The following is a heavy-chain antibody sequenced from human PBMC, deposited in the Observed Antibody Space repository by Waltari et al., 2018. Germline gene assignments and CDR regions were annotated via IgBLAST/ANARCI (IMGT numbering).Heavy chain of an antibody. D-gene: IGHD2-15*01. Sequence: QVQLQQWGAGLLKPSETLSLTCAVYGGSFSGYYWSWIRQPPGKGLEWIGEINHSGSTNYNPSLKSRVTISVDTSKNQFSLKLSPVTAADTAVYYCARPRRLCSGGSCYGYFQHWVQGTLVTVSS. CDR2: INHSGST. CDR3: ARPRRLCSGGSCYGYFQH. J-gene: IGHJ1*01. CDR1: GGSFSGYY. V-gene: IGHV4-34*01.